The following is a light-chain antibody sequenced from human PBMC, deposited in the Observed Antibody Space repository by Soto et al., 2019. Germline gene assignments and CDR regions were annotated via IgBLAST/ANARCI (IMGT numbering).Light chain of an antibody. Sequence: DIQMTQSPSSLSVSVGDRVTITCRASQRISSYLNWYQQKEGKAPKLLISSASSLQSGVPSRFSGSGSGTGFTLTISSLQHEDFATYYCQQSYSTPWTFGQGTKLEIK. CDR3: QQSYSTPWT. CDR1: QRISSY. V-gene: IGKV1-39*01. CDR2: SAS. J-gene: IGKJ2*02.